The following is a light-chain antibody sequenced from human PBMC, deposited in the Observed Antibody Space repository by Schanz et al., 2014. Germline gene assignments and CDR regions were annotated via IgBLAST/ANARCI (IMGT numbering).Light chain of an antibody. J-gene: IGLJ3*02. V-gene: IGLV1-51*01. CDR3: QSYDSSLSGSEV. CDR2: DNN. Sequence: QSVLTQPPSVFAAPGQKVTISCSGSSSNIGNNYVSWYQQFPGTAPKLLVYDNNKRPSGIPDRFSGSKSGTSASLAITGLQAEDEADYYCQSYDSSLSGSEVFGGGTKLTVL. CDR1: SSNIGNNY.